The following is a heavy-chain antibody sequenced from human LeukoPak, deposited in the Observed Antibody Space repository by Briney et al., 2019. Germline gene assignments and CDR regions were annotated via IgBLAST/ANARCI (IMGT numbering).Heavy chain of an antibody. J-gene: IGHJ4*02. CDR3: ARGARASGLRYPPDPDY. V-gene: IGHV1-2*02. CDR1: GYTFTGYY. D-gene: IGHD3-16*01. CDR2: INPNSGGT. Sequence: ASVKVSCKASGYTFTGYYLHWVRQAPGQGPEWMGWINPNSGGTNYAQKFQRRVTMTRDTSTSTVYMELSSLRSEDTAVYYCARGARASGLRYPPDPDYWGQGTLVTVSS.